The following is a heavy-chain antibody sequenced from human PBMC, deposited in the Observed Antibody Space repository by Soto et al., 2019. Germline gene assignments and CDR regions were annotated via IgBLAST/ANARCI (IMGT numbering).Heavy chain of an antibody. Sequence: QVQLVQSGAEVKKPGSSVKVSCKASGGTFSSYAISWVRQAPGQGLEWMGGIIPIFGTANYAQKFQGRVTITADESTTTAYMELSSLRSEETAVYYCARWTSGSYSYYYYYGMDVWGQGTTVTVSS. D-gene: IGHD1-26*01. V-gene: IGHV1-69*01. CDR1: GGTFSSYA. J-gene: IGHJ6*02. CDR3: ARWTSGSYSYYYYYGMDV. CDR2: IIPIFGTA.